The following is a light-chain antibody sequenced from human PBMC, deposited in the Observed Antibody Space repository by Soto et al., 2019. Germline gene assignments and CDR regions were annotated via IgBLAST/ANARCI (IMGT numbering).Light chain of an antibody. V-gene: IGKV1-33*01. CDR1: QNINNY. CDR3: QQYENRPT. CDR2: DAS. J-gene: IGKJ5*01. Sequence: IQMTQSPFSLSASVGDRVTITCQASQNINNYLNWYQQKPGRAPKLLIYDASNLEAGVPSRFRGSGSGTDFTFTISRLQPEDIATYYCQQYENRPTFGQGTRLETK.